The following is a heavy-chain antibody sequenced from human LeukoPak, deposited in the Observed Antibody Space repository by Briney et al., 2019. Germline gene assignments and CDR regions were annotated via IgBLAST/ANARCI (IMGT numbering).Heavy chain of an antibody. Sequence: GESLKISCKGSGYSFTSYWIGWVRQMPGKGLEWMGIIYPGDSDTRYSPSFQGQVTISADKSISTAYLQWSSLKASDTAMYYCARVRITMVRGVIITNYFDYWGQGTLVTVSS. CDR1: GYSFTSYW. CDR2: IYPGDSDT. V-gene: IGHV5-51*01. CDR3: ARVRITMVRGVIITNYFDY. D-gene: IGHD3-10*01. J-gene: IGHJ4*02.